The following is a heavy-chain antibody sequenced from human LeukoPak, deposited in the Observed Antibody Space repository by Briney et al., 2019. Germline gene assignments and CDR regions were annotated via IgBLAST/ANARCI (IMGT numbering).Heavy chain of an antibody. J-gene: IGHJ5*02. Sequence: GGSLRLSCAASGFTFSSYSMNWVRQAPGKGLELVSSISSSSSYIYYADSVKGRFTISRDNAKNSLYLQMNSLRAEDTAVYYCARDPTSYGHGWFDPWGQGTLVTVSS. CDR3: ARDPTSYGHGWFDP. D-gene: IGHD5-18*01. CDR1: GFTFSSYS. V-gene: IGHV3-21*01. CDR2: ISSSSSYI.